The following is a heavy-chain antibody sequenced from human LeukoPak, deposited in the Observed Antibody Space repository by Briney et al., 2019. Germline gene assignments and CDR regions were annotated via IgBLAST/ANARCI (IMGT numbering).Heavy chain of an antibody. J-gene: IGHJ4*02. CDR3: ARDKIVGATYFDY. CDR2: IKQDGSER. CDR1: GFTFSTYW. V-gene: IGHV3-7*01. Sequence: GGSLRLSCAASGFTFSTYWMSWVRQAPGKGLEWVANIKQDGSERYYVDSVKGRFTISRDNAKNSLNLQMNSLRAEDTAIYYCARDKIVGATYFDYWGQGTLVTVSS. D-gene: IGHD1-26*01.